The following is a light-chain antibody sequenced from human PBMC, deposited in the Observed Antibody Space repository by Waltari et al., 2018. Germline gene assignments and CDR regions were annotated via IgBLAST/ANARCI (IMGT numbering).Light chain of an antibody. J-gene: IGKJ1*01. CDR2: DVS. V-gene: IGKV1-5*01. CDR1: QSVTRY. CDR3: QQYDRYSAWT. Sequence: DIQMTQSPSPLSASVGDRVTITCRASQSVTRYLAWYQQKPGKAPKVLIWDVSSLERGVPSRFSGSGSGTEFTLTISSPQPDDFATYYCQQYDRYSAWTFGQGTKVEIK.